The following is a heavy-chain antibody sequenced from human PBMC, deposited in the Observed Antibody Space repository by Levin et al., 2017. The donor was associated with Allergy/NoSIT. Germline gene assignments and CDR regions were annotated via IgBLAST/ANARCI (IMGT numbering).Heavy chain of an antibody. D-gene: IGHD6-13*01. CDR1: GYTFTGYY. CDR3: ARDRIAAAGHYGGFDP. Sequence: VASVKVSCKASGYTFTGYYMHWVRQAPGQGLEWMGWINPNSGGTNYAQKFQGRVTMTRDTSISTAYMELSRLRSDDTAVYYCARDRIAAAGHYGGFDPWGQGTLVTVSS. V-gene: IGHV1-2*02. CDR2: INPNSGGT. J-gene: IGHJ5*02.